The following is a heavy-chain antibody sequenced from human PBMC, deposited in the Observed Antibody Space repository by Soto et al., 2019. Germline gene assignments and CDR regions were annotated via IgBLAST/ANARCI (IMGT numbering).Heavy chain of an antibody. V-gene: IGHV3-30-3*01. CDR1: GFTFSSYA. CDR2: ISYDGSNK. J-gene: IGHJ6*02. CDR3: ARGDFWSGYYYYYYYGMDV. Sequence: GGSLRLSCAASGFTFSSYAMHWVRQAPGKGLEWVAVISYDGSNKYYADSVKGRFTISRDNSKNTLYLQMNSLRAEDTAAYYCARGDFWSGYYYYYYYGMDVWGQGTTVTVSS. D-gene: IGHD3-3*01.